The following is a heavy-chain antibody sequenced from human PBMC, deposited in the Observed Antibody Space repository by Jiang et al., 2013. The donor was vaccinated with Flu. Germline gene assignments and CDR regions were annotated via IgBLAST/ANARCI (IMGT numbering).Heavy chain of an antibody. CDR1: GFTFSSYG. D-gene: IGHD5-24*01. J-gene: IGHJ4*02. Sequence: QLVESGGGVVQPGRSLRLSCAASGFTFSSYGVHWVRQAPGKGLEWVAVISYDGSNKYYADSVKGRFTISRDNSKNTLYLQMNSLRAEDTAVYYCAKEGRDGYNYFLPSLDYWGQGTLVTVSS. V-gene: IGHV3-30*18. CDR2: ISYDGSNK. CDR3: AKEGRDGYNYFLPSLDY.